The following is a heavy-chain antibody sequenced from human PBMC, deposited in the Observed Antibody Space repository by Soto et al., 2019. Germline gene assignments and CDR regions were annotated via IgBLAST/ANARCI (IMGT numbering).Heavy chain of an antibody. Sequence: PGGSLRLSCAASGFTFSSYAISWGRQAPGKGLEWVSAISVSGGSTYYADSVKGRFTIPRDNSKNTLYLQMNSLRAEDTAVYYCAKAVDFWSGYIDYWGQGTLVTVSS. CDR2: ISVSGGST. CDR1: GFTFSSYA. J-gene: IGHJ4*02. CDR3: AKAVDFWSGYIDY. V-gene: IGHV3-23*01. D-gene: IGHD3-3*01.